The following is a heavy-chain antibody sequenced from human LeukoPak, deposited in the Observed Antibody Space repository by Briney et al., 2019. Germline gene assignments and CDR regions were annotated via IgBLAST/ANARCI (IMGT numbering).Heavy chain of an antibody. Sequence: SETLSLTCAVYDGPFSSFYWTWIRQPPGKGLEWIGEISHTGRTNYNPSLKSRVTILVDTSKNQFSLNLTSVTAADTAMYYCARGVSIAARYFDLWGRGTLVAVSS. CDR1: DGPFSSFY. J-gene: IGHJ2*01. V-gene: IGHV4-34*01. CDR3: ARGVSIAARYFDL. CDR2: ISHTGRT. D-gene: IGHD6-25*01.